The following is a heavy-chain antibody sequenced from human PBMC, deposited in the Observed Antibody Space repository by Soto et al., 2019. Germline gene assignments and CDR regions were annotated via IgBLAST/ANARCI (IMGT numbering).Heavy chain of an antibody. D-gene: IGHD6-25*01. J-gene: IGHJ4*02. CDR1: GYIFTSHW. V-gene: IGHV5-51*01. CDR3: ARHPDAADTSDFDY. CDR2: IYPGDSDT. Sequence: TGESLKISCKGSGYIFTSHWIGWVRQMPGKGLEWMGTIYPGDSDTRYSPSFQGQVTISADKSITTAYLQWSSLKASDTAMYYCARHPDAADTSDFDYWGQGTLVTVSS.